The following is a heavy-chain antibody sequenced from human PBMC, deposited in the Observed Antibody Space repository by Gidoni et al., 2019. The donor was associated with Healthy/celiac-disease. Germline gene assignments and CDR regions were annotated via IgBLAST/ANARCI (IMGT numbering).Heavy chain of an antibody. V-gene: IGHV1-69*06. CDR2: IIPIFGTA. CDR1: GGTFSSYA. D-gene: IGHD6-19*01. CDR3: ARDGVRNSSGWYRPRYYYGMDV. Sequence: QVQLVQSGAEVKKPGSSVKVSCKASGGTFSSYAISWVRQAPGQGLEWMGGIIPIFGTANYAQKFQGRVTITADKSTSTAYMELSSLRSEDTAVYYCARDGVRNSSGWYRPRYYYGMDVWGQGTTVTVSS. J-gene: IGHJ6*02.